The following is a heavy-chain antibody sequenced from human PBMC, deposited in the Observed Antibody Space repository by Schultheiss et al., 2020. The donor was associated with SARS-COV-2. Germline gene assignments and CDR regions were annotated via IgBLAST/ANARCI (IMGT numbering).Heavy chain of an antibody. CDR3: AKTRLPRSGYGNYFDQ. V-gene: IGHV3-30*18. CDR2: ISYDGSNK. CDR1: GFTFSNYA. J-gene: IGHJ4*02. Sequence: GGSLRLSCAASGFTFSNYAMHWVRQAPGKGLEFVALISYDGSNKYYADSVKGRFTISRDNSKNTLYLQMNSLRAEDTAVYYCAKTRLPRSGYGNYFDQWGQGTLVTVSS. D-gene: IGHD3-22*01.